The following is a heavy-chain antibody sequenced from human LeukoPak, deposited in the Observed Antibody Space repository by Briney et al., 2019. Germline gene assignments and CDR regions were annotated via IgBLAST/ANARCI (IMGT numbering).Heavy chain of an antibody. CDR3: ARDRAYYSGSGDVGY. CDR1: GFTFSSYG. V-gene: IGHV3-23*01. CDR2: ISGSGGST. D-gene: IGHD3-10*01. J-gene: IGHJ4*02. Sequence: GGSLRLSCAASGFTFSSYGMNWVRQAPGRGLEWVSTISGSGGSTYYADSVKGRFTISRDNAKNTLYLQMNSLRAEDTAVYYCARDRAYYSGSGDVGYWGQGTLVTVSS.